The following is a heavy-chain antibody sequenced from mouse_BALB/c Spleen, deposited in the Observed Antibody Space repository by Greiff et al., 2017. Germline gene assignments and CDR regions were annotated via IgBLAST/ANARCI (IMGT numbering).Heavy chain of an antibody. J-gene: IGHJ4*01. CDR1: GYSITSGYY. V-gene: IGHV3-6*02. CDR3: ARESDLMDY. CDR2: ISYDGSN. Sequence: ESGPGLVKPSQSLSLTCSVTGYSITSGYYWNCLRPFPGNTLEWMGYISYDGSNNYNPSLNSRISITRDTSKNQFFLKLNSVTTEDTATYYCARESDLMDYWGQGTSVTVSS.